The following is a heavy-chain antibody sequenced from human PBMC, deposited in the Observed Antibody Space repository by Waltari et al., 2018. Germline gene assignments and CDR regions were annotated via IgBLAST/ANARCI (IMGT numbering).Heavy chain of an antibody. D-gene: IGHD1-26*01. J-gene: IGHJ4*02. CDR2: LFYSGST. CDR1: GGSISSNSYY. V-gene: IGHV4-39*07. Sequence: QLQLQESGPGLVKPSETLSLTCTVSGGSISSNSYYWGWIRQPPGEGLEWIGCLFYSGSTYYNPALKSRVTISVDTSKNQFSLKLSSVSAADTAVYYCERERVGSSDYWGQGTLVTVSS. CDR3: ERERVGSSDY.